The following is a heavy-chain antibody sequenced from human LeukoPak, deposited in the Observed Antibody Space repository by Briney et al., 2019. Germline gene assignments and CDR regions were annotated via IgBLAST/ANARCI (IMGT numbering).Heavy chain of an antibody. CDR3: HFIAVAGTAYFDY. CDR1: GYTFTSYA. CDR2: INAGNGNT. D-gene: IGHD6-19*01. V-gene: IGHV1-3*01. Sequence: ASVKVSCKASGYTFTSYAMHWVRQAPGQRLEWMGWINAGNGNTKYSQKFQGRVTITRDTSASTAYMELSSLRSEDTAVYYCHFIAVAGTAYFDYRGQGTLVTVSS. J-gene: IGHJ4*02.